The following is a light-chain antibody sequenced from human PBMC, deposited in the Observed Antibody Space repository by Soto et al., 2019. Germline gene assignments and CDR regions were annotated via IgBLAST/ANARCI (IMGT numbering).Light chain of an antibody. Sequence: AIQLTQSPSSLSASVGDRVTITCRASQGISSALAWYQQKPGKAPKLLIYDASSLESGVPSRFSGSGSGTDFTLTISSLQPEDFATYYCQQLNSYPQGFTFGPGTKVDIK. CDR1: QGISSA. CDR2: DAS. CDR3: QQLNSYPQGFT. J-gene: IGKJ3*01. V-gene: IGKV1-13*02.